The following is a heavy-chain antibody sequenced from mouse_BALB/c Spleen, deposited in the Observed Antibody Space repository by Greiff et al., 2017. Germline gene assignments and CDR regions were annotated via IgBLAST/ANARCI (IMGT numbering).Heavy chain of an antibody. CDR2: IYPGSGNT. CDR3: ARFTTGFDY. Sequence: VQLQQSGAELARPGASVKLSCKASGYTFTDYYINWVKQRTGQGLEWIGEIYPGSGNTYYNEKFKGKATLTADKSSSTAYMQLSSLTSEDSAVYFCARFTTGFDYWGQGTTLTVSA. J-gene: IGHJ2*01. D-gene: IGHD1-1*01. V-gene: IGHV1-77*01. CDR1: GYTFTDYY.